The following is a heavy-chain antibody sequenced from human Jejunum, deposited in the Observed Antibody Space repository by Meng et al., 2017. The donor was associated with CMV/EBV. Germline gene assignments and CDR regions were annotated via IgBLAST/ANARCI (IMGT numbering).Heavy chain of an antibody. J-gene: IGHJ3*02. Sequence: SCVTSGFSFSASWMSWVRQAPGKGLEWVANINQDGGENYYVDSVKGRFTISRDNAKNSLYLQMNSLRAEDAAVYFCAAYTKEALDIWGQGTLVTVSS. D-gene: IGHD2-21*01. CDR2: INQDGGEN. CDR3: AAYTKEALDI. V-gene: IGHV3-7*01. CDR1: GFSFSASW.